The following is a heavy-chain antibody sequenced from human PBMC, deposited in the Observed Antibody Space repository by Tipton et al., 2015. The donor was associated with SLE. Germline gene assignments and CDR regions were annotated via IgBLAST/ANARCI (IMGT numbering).Heavy chain of an antibody. CDR1: GFTFSNYA. Sequence: SLRLSCAASGFTFSNYAMTWVRRAPGKGLEWVSAITAGGDMTYYADSVKDRFTISRDNSKNTLSLQMNSLTAEDTAIYYCAKSAYYDFWSGYFFFDYWGQGTLVTVSS. D-gene: IGHD3-3*01. CDR2: ITAGGDMT. CDR3: AKSAYYDFWSGYFFFDY. V-gene: IGHV3-23*01. J-gene: IGHJ4*02.